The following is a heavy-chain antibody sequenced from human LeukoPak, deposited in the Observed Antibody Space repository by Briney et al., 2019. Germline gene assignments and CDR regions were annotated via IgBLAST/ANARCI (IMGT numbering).Heavy chain of an antibody. CDR1: GYIFTSYA. J-gene: IGHJ3*02. D-gene: IGHD3-10*01. CDR2: INAGNGNT. V-gene: IGHV1-3*01. CDR3: ARDRPSVYRVRGVPNAFDI. Sequence: ASVKVSCKASGYIFTSYAMHWVRQAPGQRLEWVGWINAGNGNTNYAQKLQGRVTMTTDTSTSTAHMELRSLRSDDTAVYYCARDRPSVYRVRGVPNAFDIWGQGTMVTVSS.